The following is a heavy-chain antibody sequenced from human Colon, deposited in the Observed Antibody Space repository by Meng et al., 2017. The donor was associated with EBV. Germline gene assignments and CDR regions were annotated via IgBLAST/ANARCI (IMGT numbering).Heavy chain of an antibody. Sequence: QVQLHVSGPGLVEPSGTLSLTCAVSCASISSNNWWSWVRQPPGKVLEWIGEIYHGGNTNYNPSLKSRVTISVDRSNDQFSLSLSSVTAADTAVYYCARGNAYNAPSFDYWGQGTLVTVSS. CDR3: ARGNAYNAPSFDY. V-gene: IGHV4-4*02. J-gene: IGHJ4*02. D-gene: IGHD5-24*01. CDR1: CASISSNNW. CDR2: IYHGGNT.